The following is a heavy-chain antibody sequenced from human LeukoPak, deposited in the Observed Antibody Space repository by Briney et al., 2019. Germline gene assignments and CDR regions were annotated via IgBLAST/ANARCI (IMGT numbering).Heavy chain of an antibody. D-gene: IGHD4-23*01. V-gene: IGHV3-7*01. Sequence: AGGSRRLSGAASGFTFDNKGMTWVRQAPGKGLEWVANIKQDGSEKYYVDSVKGRFTISRDNAKSSLYLQMDSLRAEDTAVYYCARAIGKSEGYWGQGTLVTVSS. CDR3: ARAIGKSEGY. CDR2: IKQDGSEK. CDR1: GFTFDNKG. J-gene: IGHJ4*02.